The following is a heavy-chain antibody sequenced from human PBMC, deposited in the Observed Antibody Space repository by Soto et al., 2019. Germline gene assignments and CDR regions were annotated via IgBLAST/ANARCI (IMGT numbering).Heavy chain of an antibody. CDR2: IDTSGTT. Sequence: LETLSLTXTVSGGSISSYYCSWIRQAAGKGLEWIGRIDTSGTTNYNPALKSRVTMSVDASKNQFSLNLSSVTAADTAVYYCARGPRGYVYYHGMDVWGQGTTVTVSS. CDR3: ARGPRGYVYYHGMDV. D-gene: IGHD3-10*01. V-gene: IGHV4-4*07. J-gene: IGHJ6*02. CDR1: GGSISSYY.